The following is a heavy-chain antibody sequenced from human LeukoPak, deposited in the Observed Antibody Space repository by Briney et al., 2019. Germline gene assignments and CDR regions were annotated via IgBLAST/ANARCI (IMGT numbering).Heavy chain of an antibody. D-gene: IGHD3-16*02. CDR2: ISNDGSDK. CDR1: GFALRSYG. V-gene: IGHV3-30*03. CDR3: AREHRNTVTLGDGFDI. J-gene: IGHJ3*02. Sequence: GGSLRLSCAASGFALRSYGMHWVRQAPGKGLEWVAVISNDGSDKYYGDSVKGRFTISGDNSKNTLYLQMNSLRAEDTAVYYCAREHRNTVTLGDGFDIWGQGTVVTVSS.